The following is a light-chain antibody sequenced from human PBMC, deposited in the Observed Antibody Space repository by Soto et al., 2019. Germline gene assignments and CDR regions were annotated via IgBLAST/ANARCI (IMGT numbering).Light chain of an antibody. J-gene: IGLJ2*01. V-gene: IGLV2-14*01. CDR3: CSYAGSDDFVV. CDR1: SSDVGGYNF. CDR2: DVN. Sequence: QSVLTQPASVSGSPGQSITISCTGTSSDVGGYNFVSWYQQHPGKAPKLMIYDVNTRPSGVSNRFSGSKSGNTASLTVSGLQAEDEADYHCCSYAGSDDFVVFGGGTKLTVL.